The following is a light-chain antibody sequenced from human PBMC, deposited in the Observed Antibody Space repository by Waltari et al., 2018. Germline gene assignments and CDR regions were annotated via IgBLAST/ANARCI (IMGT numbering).Light chain of an antibody. CDR2: WAS. V-gene: IGKV4-1*01. CDR3: QQYYGSPLT. J-gene: IGKJ4*01. CDR1: QSVLSSSNNKNY. Sequence: DIVMTQSPDSLAVSLGERATINCMSSQSVLSSSNNKNYLAWYQQKPGQPPKLLIYWASTRESGVPDRFSGGGSGTDFTLTISSLQAEDVAVYDCQQYYGSPLTFGGGTKVEIK.